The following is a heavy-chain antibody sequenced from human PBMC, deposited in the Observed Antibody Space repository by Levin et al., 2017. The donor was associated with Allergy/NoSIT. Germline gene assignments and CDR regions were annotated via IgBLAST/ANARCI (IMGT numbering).Heavy chain of an antibody. CDR3: ARDYYDSSGYRS. CDR2: INPNSGGT. D-gene: IGHD3-22*01. V-gene: IGHV1-2*02. Sequence: ASVKVSCKASGYTFTGYYMHWVRQAPGQGLEWMGWINPNSGGTNYAQKFQGRVTMTRDTSISTAYMELSRLRSDDTAVYYCARDYYDSSGYRSWGQGTLVTVSS. J-gene: IGHJ4*02. CDR1: GYTFTGYY.